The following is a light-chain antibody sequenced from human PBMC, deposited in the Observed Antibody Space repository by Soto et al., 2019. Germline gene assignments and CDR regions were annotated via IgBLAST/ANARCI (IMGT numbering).Light chain of an antibody. J-gene: IGKJ5*01. V-gene: IGKV3-20*01. CDR3: QQFGSSLPIT. CDR2: GAS. Sequence: ETVLTQSPGTVSLTHGERATLCCRPSQTITSNFLAWYQLKPAQAPRLLIYGASSRATGIPDRFTGSGSGTDFTLTITRLEPDDFAVYYCQQFGSSLPITFGQGARLEI. CDR1: QTITSNF.